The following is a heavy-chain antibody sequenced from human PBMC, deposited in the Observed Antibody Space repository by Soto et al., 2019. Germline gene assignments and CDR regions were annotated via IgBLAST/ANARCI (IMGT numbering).Heavy chain of an antibody. D-gene: IGHD2-8*01. Sequence: VQLVQSGAEVKKPGESLRISCKGSGFTFSSYAMHWVRQAPGKGLDWVAVISYDGSNKYYADSVKGRFTISRDNSKNTLYLQMNSLRAEDTAVYYCARASGVLMVYANWFDPWGQGTLVTVSS. CDR1: GFTFSSYA. V-gene: IGHV3-30-3*01. CDR3: ARASGVLMVYANWFDP. J-gene: IGHJ5*02. CDR2: ISYDGSNK.